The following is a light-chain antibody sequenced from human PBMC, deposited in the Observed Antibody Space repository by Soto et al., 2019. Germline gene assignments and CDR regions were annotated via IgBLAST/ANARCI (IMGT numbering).Light chain of an antibody. CDR3: QQYGSSPRT. V-gene: IGKV3-20*01. Sequence: EFVLSQSPATLSLSPGQGATLSCRAGQSISSTYLAWYQQKPGQAPRLLIFAASSRATGIPDRFSGGGSGTDFTLTITRLEPEDFAVYYCQQYGSSPRTFGQGTRLEIK. J-gene: IGKJ5*01. CDR2: AAS. CDR1: QSISSTY.